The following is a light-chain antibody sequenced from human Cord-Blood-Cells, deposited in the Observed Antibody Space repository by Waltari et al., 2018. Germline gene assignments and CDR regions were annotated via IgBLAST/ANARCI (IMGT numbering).Light chain of an antibody. Sequence: EIVLTHSPGPLSLSPGERATLSCRASQSVSSSYLAWYQQKPGQAPRLLIYGASSRATGIPDRFSGSGSGTDFTLTISRLEPEDFAVYYCQQYGSSLYTFGQGTKLEIK. CDR1: QSVSSSY. V-gene: IGKV3-20*01. J-gene: IGKJ2*01. CDR2: GAS. CDR3: QQYGSSLYT.